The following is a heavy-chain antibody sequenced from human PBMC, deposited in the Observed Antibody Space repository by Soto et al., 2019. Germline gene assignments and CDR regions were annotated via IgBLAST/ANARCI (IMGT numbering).Heavy chain of an antibody. CDR3: AKDDSSLYYDFWSGFSNVEPSDY. CDR2: ISYDGSNK. J-gene: IGHJ4*02. CDR1: GFTFSSYA. D-gene: IGHD3-3*01. Sequence: GGSLRLSCAASGFTFSSYAMSWVRQAPGKGLEWVAVISYDGSNKYYADSVKGRFTISRDNSKNTLYLQMNSLRAEDTAVYYCAKDDSSLYYDFWSGFSNVEPSDYWGQGTLVTVSS. V-gene: IGHV3-30*18.